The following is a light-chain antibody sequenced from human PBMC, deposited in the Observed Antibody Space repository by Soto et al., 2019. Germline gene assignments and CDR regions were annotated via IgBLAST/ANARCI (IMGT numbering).Light chain of an antibody. CDR1: QSVSGN. CDR2: GAS. CDR3: QQYNNWPPLT. J-gene: IGKJ4*01. V-gene: IGKV3-15*01. Sequence: EIVMTQSPATLSVSPGERATLSCRASQSVSGNLAWYQQRPGQAPRLLIYGASTRATGIPARFSGSGSGTELALTISSLQSEDFAVYYCQQYNNWPPLTFGGGTKVEIK.